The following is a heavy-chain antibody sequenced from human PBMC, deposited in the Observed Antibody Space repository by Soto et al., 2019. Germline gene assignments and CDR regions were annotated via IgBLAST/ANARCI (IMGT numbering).Heavy chain of an antibody. CDR2: ISAYNGNT. D-gene: IGHD3-22*01. V-gene: IGHV1-18*01. CDR3: ARVYYDSSGLPGPFDY. J-gene: IGHJ4*02. CDR1: GYTFTSYG. Sequence: QVQLVQSGAEVKKPGASVKVSCKASGYTFTSYGISWVRQAPGQGLEWMGWISAYNGNTNYALKLQGRVTMTTDTPPSTAYIEQRSLRSDDTAVYYCARVYYDSSGLPGPFDYWGQGTLVTVSS.